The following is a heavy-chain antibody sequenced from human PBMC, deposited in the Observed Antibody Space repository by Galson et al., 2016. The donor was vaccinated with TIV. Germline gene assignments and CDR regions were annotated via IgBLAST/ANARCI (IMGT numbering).Heavy chain of an antibody. CDR2: IKQDGDYK. CDR1: GFTFSRHW. D-gene: IGHD1-1*01. CDR3: ARGNDLGATYSLDY. Sequence: SLRLSCAASGFTFSRHWMRWVRQAPGKGLEWVANIKQDGDYKYYVDSVKGRFTISRDNAKNSLYLQMNSLRAEDTAVYYCARGNDLGATYSLDYWGQGTLVTVSS. V-gene: IGHV3-7*01. J-gene: IGHJ4*02.